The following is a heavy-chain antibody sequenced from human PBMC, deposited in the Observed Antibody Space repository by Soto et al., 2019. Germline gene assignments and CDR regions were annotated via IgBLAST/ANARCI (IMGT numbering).Heavy chain of an antibody. V-gene: IGHV4-59*08. CDR3: ASHGSTSKHYYYYYMDV. Sequence: ETLSLTCTVSGGSISSYYWSWIRQPPGKGLEWIGYIYYSGSTNYNPSLKSRVTISVDTSKNQFSLKLSSVTAADTAVYYCASHGSTSKHYYYYYMDVWGKGTTVTVSS. CDR1: GGSISSYY. CDR2: IYYSGST. J-gene: IGHJ6*03. D-gene: IGHD2-2*01.